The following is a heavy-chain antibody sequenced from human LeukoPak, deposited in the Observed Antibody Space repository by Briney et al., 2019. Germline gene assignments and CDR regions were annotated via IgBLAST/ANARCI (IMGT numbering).Heavy chain of an antibody. J-gene: IGHJ6*03. CDR2: MNPNSGNT. V-gene: IGHV1-8*01. D-gene: IGHD6-13*01. CDR1: GYTFTSYD. CDR3: ARGGIAAAGPYYYYYMDV. Sequence: GASVKVSCKASGYTFTSYDINWVRQATGQGLEWMGWMNPNSGNTGYAQKFQGRVTMTRNTSISTAYMELSSLRSEDTAVYYCARGGIAAAGPYYYYYMDVWGKGTTVTVSS.